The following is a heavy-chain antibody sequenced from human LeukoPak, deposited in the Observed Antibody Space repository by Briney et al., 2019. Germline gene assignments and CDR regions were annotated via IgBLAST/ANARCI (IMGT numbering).Heavy chain of an antibody. Sequence: PSETLSLTCTVSGGSISSYYWSWIRQPPGKGLEWIGYIYYSGSTNYNPSLKGRVTISVDTSKNQFSLKLSSVTAADTAVYYCARLPNPYYYDSSGYFDYWGQGTLVTVSS. CDR3: ARLPNPYYYDSSGYFDY. CDR2: IYYSGST. D-gene: IGHD3-22*01. V-gene: IGHV4-59*08. J-gene: IGHJ4*02. CDR1: GGSISSYY.